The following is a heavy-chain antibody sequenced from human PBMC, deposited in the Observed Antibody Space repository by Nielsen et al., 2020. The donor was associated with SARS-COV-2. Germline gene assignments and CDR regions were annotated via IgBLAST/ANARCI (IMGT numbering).Heavy chain of an antibody. D-gene: IGHD3-10*01. V-gene: IGHV1-2*06. CDR2: IYPSSGGT. CDR1: GYTFTDSS. J-gene: IGHJ6*02. Sequence: ASVKVSCKPSGYTFTDSSIHWVRQAPGQGLEWVGLIYPSSGGTRYAQNFQGRVTLSRDTSFTTAYMELHSLRSDDTAVYYCARDMELTYYYGSGSLRGMDVWGQGTTVTVSS. CDR3: ARDMELTYYYGSGSLRGMDV.